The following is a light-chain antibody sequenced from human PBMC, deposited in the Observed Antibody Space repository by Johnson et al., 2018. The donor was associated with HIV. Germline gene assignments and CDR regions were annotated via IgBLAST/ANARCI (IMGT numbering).Light chain of an antibody. Sequence: QSALTQPPSVSAAPGQTVNISCSGNVSNIESYFVSWYQQLPGAAPTLLIYEDNKRPSGIPDRFSGSKSGATATLAITGLQTGDEADYYCGIWDASLSPLYVFGTGTTITVL. CDR1: VSNIESYF. CDR2: EDN. J-gene: IGLJ1*01. CDR3: GIWDASLSPLYV. V-gene: IGLV1-51*02.